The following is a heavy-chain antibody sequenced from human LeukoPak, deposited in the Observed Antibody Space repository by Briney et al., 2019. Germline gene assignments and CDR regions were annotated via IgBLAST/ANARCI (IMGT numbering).Heavy chain of an antibody. Sequence: SQTLSLTCAIFGDSVSSNSAGWSWVRQSPSRGLEWLGRTYYRSTWYNDDAPSVKGRLTINPDTAKNQFSLQLKSVTAEDTAVYYCARGRLRGSSNSWFDPWGQGTLVTVSS. V-gene: IGHV6-1*01. CDR2: TYYRSTWYN. D-gene: IGHD2-8*01. J-gene: IGHJ5*02. CDR1: GDSVSSNSAG. CDR3: ARGRLRGSSNSWFDP.